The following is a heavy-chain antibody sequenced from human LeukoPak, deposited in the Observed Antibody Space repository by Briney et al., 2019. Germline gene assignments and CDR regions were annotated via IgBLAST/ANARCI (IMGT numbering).Heavy chain of an antibody. Sequence: SETLSLTCTVSGGSISSYYWSWIRQPPGKGLEWIGYIYYSGSTYYNPSLRSRVTISVDTSKNQFSLKLSSVTAADAAVYYCAKEGGGYCSGGNCYSGASDIWGQGTMVTVSS. D-gene: IGHD2-15*01. CDR2: IYYSGST. CDR1: GGSISSYY. J-gene: IGHJ3*02. V-gene: IGHV4-59*01. CDR3: AKEGGGYCSGGNCYSGASDI.